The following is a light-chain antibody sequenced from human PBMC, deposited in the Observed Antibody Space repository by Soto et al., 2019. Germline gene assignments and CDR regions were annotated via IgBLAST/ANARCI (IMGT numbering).Light chain of an antibody. Sequence: QSVLAQPPSASGTPGQRVTISCSGSSSNIGTNTVNWYQHLPGSAPKLLIYSNNQRPSGVPDRFSGSKSGTSASLAISGLQPDDEAHYYCEACDGSLSVVLFGGGTKLTVL. V-gene: IGLV1-44*01. CDR2: SNN. J-gene: IGLJ2*01. CDR1: SSNIGTNT. CDR3: EACDGSLSVVL.